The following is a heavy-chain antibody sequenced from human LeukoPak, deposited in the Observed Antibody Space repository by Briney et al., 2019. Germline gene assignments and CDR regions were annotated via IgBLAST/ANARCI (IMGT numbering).Heavy chain of an antibody. V-gene: IGHV2-5*02. Sequence: SGPTLSNPTQTPTLTSTFSEFSLSTRAVGVGWIRQPPGKALECLALIYCDDGQLYSPSLKTKLPITQDTYKNKVVLTMTNMDTVDTATYYCAHVDCSGGSCYAGQGFDPWGQGTLVTVSS. CDR3: AHVDCSGGSCYAGQGFDP. D-gene: IGHD2-15*01. CDR2: IYCDDGQ. J-gene: IGHJ5*02. CDR1: EFSLSTRAVG.